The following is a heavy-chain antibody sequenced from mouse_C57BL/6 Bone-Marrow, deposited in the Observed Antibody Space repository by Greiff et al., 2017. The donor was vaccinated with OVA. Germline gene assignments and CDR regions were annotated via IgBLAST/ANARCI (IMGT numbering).Heavy chain of an antibody. CDR3: ARSTGFAY. Sequence: EVQRVESGGDLVKPGGSLKLSCAASGFTFSSYGMSWVRQTPDKRLEWVATISSGGSYPYYPDSVKGRFTISRDNAKNTLYLQMSSLMSEDTAVYYCARSTGFAYWGQGTLVTVSA. CDR1: GFTFSSYG. CDR2: ISSGGSYP. J-gene: IGHJ3*01. V-gene: IGHV5-6*01.